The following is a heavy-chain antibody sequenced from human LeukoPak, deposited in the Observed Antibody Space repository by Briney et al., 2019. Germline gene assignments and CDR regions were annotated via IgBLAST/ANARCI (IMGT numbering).Heavy chain of an antibody. CDR3: ARGCDLWFGELLCAFDI. Sequence: PGGSLRLSCAASGFTFSSYAMSWVRQAPGKGLEWVSAISGSGGSTYYADSVKGRFTISRDNSKNTLYLQMNSLRAEDTAVYYCARGCDLWFGELLCAFDIWGQGTMVTVSS. CDR1: GFTFSSYA. D-gene: IGHD3-10*01. CDR2: ISGSGGST. J-gene: IGHJ3*02. V-gene: IGHV3-23*01.